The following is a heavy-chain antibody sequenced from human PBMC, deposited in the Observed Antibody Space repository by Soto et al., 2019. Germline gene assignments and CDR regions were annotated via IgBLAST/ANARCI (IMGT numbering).Heavy chain of an antibody. D-gene: IGHD2-2*01. Sequence: QVQLVQSGAEVQKPGSSVKVSCKASGGTFSSYAISWVRQAPGQGLEWMGGIIPIPGTANYAQKFQGRVTITADESTSTAYMELSSLRCEATAVYYCARSQGSSTSLEIYYYYYYGMDVWGQGTTVTVSS. J-gene: IGHJ6*02. CDR2: IIPIPGTA. CDR1: GGTFSSYA. CDR3: ARSQGSSTSLEIYYYYYYGMDV. V-gene: IGHV1-69*01.